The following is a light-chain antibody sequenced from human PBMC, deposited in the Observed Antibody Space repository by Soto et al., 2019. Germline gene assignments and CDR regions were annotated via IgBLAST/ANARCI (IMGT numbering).Light chain of an antibody. Sequence: QLVLTQPPSASGSPGQSVTISCTGTSSDVGGYNYVSWYQQHPGKAPKLMIYEVNKRPSGVPDRFSGSKSGNTASLTVSGLQAEDEADYYCSSFAGYNSVVFGGGTKLTVL. J-gene: IGLJ3*02. CDR1: SSDVGGYNY. CDR2: EVN. CDR3: SSFAGYNSVV. V-gene: IGLV2-8*01.